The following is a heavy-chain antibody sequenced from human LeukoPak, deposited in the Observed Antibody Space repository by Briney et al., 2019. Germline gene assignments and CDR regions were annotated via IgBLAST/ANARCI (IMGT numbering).Heavy chain of an antibody. CDR3: ALGGSGWYLNY. CDR1: GFTFSSYG. J-gene: IGHJ4*02. Sequence: GRSLRLSCAASGFTFSSYGMHWVRQAPGKGLEWVAVISYDESNKYYADSVKGRFTISRDNSKNTLYLQMNSLRAEDTAVYYCALGGSGWYLNYWGQGTLVTVSS. CDR2: ISYDESNK. V-gene: IGHV3-30*03. D-gene: IGHD6-19*01.